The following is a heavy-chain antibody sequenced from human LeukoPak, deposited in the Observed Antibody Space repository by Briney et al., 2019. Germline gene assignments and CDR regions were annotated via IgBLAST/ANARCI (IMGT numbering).Heavy chain of an antibody. CDR1: GFTFGDYA. CDR2: IRSKAYGGTT. D-gene: IGHD3-16*01. J-gene: IGHJ4*02. Sequence: QPGRSLRLSCTASGFTFGDYAMSGVRPAPGKGLEWVGFIRSKAYGGTTEYAASVKGRFTISRDDSKSIAYLQMNSLKTEDTAVYYCTPYGYWGQGTLVTVSS. V-gene: IGHV3-49*04. CDR3: TPYGY.